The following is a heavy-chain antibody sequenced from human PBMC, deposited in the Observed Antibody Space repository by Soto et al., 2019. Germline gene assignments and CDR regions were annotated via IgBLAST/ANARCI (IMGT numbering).Heavy chain of an antibody. J-gene: IGHJ6*02. Sequence: QVQLVESGGGVVQPGRSLRLSCAASGFTFSSYGMHWVRQAPGKGLEWVAVISYDGSNKYYADSVKGRFTISRDNSKITLYLQMNSLRAEDTAVYYCENLLSGGSSWYDPGMDVCGQGTTVTVAS. CDR2: ISYDGSNK. CDR3: ENLLSGGSSWYDPGMDV. D-gene: IGHD6-13*01. V-gene: IGHV3-30*18. CDR1: GFTFSSYG.